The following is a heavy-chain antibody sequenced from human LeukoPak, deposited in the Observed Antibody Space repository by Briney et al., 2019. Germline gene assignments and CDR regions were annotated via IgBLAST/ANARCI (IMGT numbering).Heavy chain of an antibody. J-gene: IGHJ4*02. CDR2: ISGSGGST. CDR1: GFTLGDYA. Sequence: GGSLRLSCTASGFTLGDYAMSWVRQAPGKGLEWVSAISGSGGSTYYTDSVKGRFTISRDNSKNTLYLQMNSLRAEDTAVYYCAKADRYSGSYYWYFDYWGQGTLVTVSS. V-gene: IGHV3-23*01. D-gene: IGHD1-26*01. CDR3: AKADRYSGSYYWYFDY.